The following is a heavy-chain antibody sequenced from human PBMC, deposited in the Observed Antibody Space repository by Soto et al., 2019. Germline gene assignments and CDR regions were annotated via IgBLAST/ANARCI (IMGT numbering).Heavy chain of an antibody. D-gene: IGHD2-2*01. J-gene: IGHJ4*02. CDR3: ARMSSSISPGC. V-gene: IGHV3-48*01. Sequence: PWGSLRLSCAASGFTFSSYSMNWVRQAPGKGLEWVSYVSSSGTTKYYADSVKGRFTISRDNAKNSLYLQMNSLRAEDTAVYYCARMSSSISPGCWGQGTLVTVSS. CDR1: GFTFSSYS. CDR2: VSSSGTTK.